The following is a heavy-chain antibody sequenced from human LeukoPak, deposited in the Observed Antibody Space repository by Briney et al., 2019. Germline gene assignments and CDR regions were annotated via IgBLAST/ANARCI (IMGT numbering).Heavy chain of an antibody. CDR3: AGNHRKWELRSCDY. V-gene: IGHV4-39*01. CDR1: GGSISSSSYY. D-gene: IGHD1-26*01. Sequence: PSETLSLTCTVSGGSISSSSYYWGWIRQPPGQGLEWIGSIYYSGSTYYNPSLKSRVTISVDTSKNQFSLKLSSVTAADTAVYYCAGNHRKWELRSCDYWGQGTLVTVSS. CDR2: IYYSGST. J-gene: IGHJ4*02.